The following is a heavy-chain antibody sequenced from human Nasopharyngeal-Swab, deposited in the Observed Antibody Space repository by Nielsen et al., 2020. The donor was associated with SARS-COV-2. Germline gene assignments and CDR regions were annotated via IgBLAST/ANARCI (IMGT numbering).Heavy chain of an antibody. D-gene: IGHD5-18*01. V-gene: IGHV3-9*01. CDR1: GFTFDDYA. CDR2: ISWNSGSI. CDR3: AKGGYSYGSDAFDI. J-gene: IGHJ3*02. Sequence: SLKISGAASGFTFDDYAMHWVRQAPGKGLEWVSGISWNSGSIGYADSVKGRFTISRDNAKNSLYLQMNSLRAEDTALYYCAKGGYSYGSDAFDIWGQGTMVTVSS.